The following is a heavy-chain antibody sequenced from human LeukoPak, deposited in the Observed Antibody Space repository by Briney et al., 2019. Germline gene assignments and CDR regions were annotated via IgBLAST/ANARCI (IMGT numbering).Heavy chain of an antibody. CDR2: INHSGST. V-gene: IGHV4-34*01. J-gene: IGHJ4*02. CDR3: ARGLGYSSSWYQY. Sequence: SETLSLTCTVSGGSISSYYWSWIRQPPGKGLEWIGEINHSGSTNYNPSLKSRVTISVDTSKNQFSLKLSSVTAADTAVYYCARGLGYSSSWYQYWGQGTLVTVSS. D-gene: IGHD6-13*01. CDR1: GGSISSYY.